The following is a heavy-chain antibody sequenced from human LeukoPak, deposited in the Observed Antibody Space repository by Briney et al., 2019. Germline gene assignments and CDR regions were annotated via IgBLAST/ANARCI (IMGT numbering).Heavy chain of an antibody. V-gene: IGHV4-39*07. CDR2: IYYSGST. D-gene: IGHD1-26*01. J-gene: IGHJ6*02. CDR3: ARDGGLRRWELSTIYNYALAV. CDR1: GGSFSSRSYY. Sequence: SETLSLTCTVSGGSFSSRSYYWGWIRQPPGKGLEWIGSIYYSGSTYYNPSLKSRITISVDTSKNQFSLKLSSVTAADTAVYYCARDGGLRRWELSTIYNYALAVWGQGTTVIVSS.